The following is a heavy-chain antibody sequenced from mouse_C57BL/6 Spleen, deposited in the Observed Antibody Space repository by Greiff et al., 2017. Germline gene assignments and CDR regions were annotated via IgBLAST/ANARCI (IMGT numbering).Heavy chain of an antibody. CDR2: IDPETGGT. D-gene: IGHD1-1*01. J-gene: IGHJ4*01. V-gene: IGHV1-15*01. CDR1: GYTFTDYE. CDR3: TRCLYYYGSSPYYAMDY. Sequence: QVHVKQSGAELVRPGASVTLSCKASGYTFTDYEMHWVKQTPVHGLEWIGAIDPETGGTAYNQKFKGKAILTADKSSSTAYMELRSLTSEDSAVYYGTRCLYYYGSSPYYAMDYWGQGTSVTVSS.